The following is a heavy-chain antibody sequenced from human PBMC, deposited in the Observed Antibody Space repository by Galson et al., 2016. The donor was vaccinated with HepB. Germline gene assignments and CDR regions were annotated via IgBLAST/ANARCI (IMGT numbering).Heavy chain of an antibody. J-gene: IGHJ5*01. CDR3: AKMGRAATHDTHGTHDWFDS. D-gene: IGHD1-7*01. V-gene: IGHV4-59*13. Sequence: ETLSLTCTVXGXSIRXNYXXXIRQXPGKGLEWLGIIYAGGSTTYNPSLTSRVIMSVDKSKPQISLKLTSVSTADTAVYYCAKMGRAATHDTHGTHDWFDSWGQGTLVIVSS. CDR1: GXSIRXNY. CDR2: IYAGGST.